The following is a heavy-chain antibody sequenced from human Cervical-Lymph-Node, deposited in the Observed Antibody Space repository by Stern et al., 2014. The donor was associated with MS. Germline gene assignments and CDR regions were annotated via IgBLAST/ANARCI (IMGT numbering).Heavy chain of an antibody. Sequence: DQLVESGAEVQKPGASVKVSCKASGFNFSNYGLSWVRQAPGQGLAWMGWISVYNGNIDFAQKFQGRLTMTTDTSTSTVYMELRSLRSDDTAVYYCTRDRGIMGTTTGDYWGQGTLVSVSS. CDR1: GFNFSNYG. V-gene: IGHV1-18*01. CDR2: ISVYNGNI. J-gene: IGHJ4*02. CDR3: TRDRGIMGTTTGDY. D-gene: IGHD1-26*01.